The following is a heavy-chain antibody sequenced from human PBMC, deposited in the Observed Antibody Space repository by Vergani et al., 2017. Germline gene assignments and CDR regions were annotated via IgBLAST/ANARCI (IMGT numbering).Heavy chain of an antibody. CDR3: ARDRVGSSWYVPAYYMDV. V-gene: IGHV1-8*01. Sequence: QVQLVQSGAEVKKPGASVKVSCKASGYTFSSYDINWVRQATGQGLEWMGWMNPNSGNTGYAQKFQGRVTMTRNTSIRTAYMELSSLRSEDTAVYYCARDRVGSSWYVPAYYMDVWGKGTTVTVSS. D-gene: IGHD6-13*01. J-gene: IGHJ6*03. CDR1: GYTFSSYD. CDR2: MNPNSGNT.